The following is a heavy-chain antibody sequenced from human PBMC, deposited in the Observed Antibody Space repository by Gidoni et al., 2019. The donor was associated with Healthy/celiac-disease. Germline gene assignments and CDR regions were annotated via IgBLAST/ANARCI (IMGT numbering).Heavy chain of an antibody. CDR3: AKVASSWYSSGYYFDY. CDR1: GFTFSSYA. D-gene: IGHD6-13*01. CDR2: ISGSGGST. V-gene: IGHV3-23*01. J-gene: IGHJ4*02. Sequence: EVQLLESGGGLVQPGGSLSLPCAASGFTFSSYAMSWVRQAPGKGLEWVSAISGSGGSTYYADSVKGRFTISRDNSKNTLYLQMNSLRAEDTAVYYCAKVASSWYSSGYYFDYWGQGTLVTVSS.